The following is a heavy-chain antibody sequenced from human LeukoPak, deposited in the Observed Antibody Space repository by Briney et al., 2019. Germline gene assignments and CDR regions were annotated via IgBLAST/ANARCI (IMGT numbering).Heavy chain of an antibody. Sequence: ETLSLTCTVSDGSITNYDWSWVRQAPGKGLEWVANIKQDGSEKYYVDSVKGRFTISRDNAKNSLYLQMNSLRAEDTAVYYCARRGIAAAGTGSGYYYYYMDVWGKGTTVTVSS. CDR2: IKQDGSEK. V-gene: IGHV3-7*01. CDR3: ARRGIAAAGTGSGYYYYYMDV. CDR1: DGSITNYD. J-gene: IGHJ6*03. D-gene: IGHD6-13*01.